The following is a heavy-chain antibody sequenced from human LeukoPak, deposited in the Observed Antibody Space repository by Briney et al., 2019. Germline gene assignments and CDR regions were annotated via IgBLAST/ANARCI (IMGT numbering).Heavy chain of an antibody. CDR1: GXIFSDYY. CDR2: ISSSRSYT. V-gene: IGHV3-11*06. CDR3: ASGGGGMVIGDY. J-gene: IGHJ4*02. D-gene: IGHD3-16*01. Sequence: GGSLRLSCAASGXIFSDYYMTRIRQAPGKGLEWVSDISSSRSYTNYADSVKGRFTISRDNAKNSLYLQMNSLRADDTAVYYCASGGGGMVIGDYWGQGTLVTVSS.